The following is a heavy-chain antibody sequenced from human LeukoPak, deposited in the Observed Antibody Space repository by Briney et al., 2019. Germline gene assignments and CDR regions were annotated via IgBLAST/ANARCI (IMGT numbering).Heavy chain of an antibody. CDR2: ISAYNGNT. J-gene: IGHJ4*02. D-gene: IGHD4-17*01. Sequence: ASVKVSCKASGYTFISYGISGVRQAPGQGLVWRGWISAYNGNTTYAQKLQGRVTMTTDTYTSTAYMELRSLRSDDTAVYYCARDAVGSYGDSFFDYWGQGTLVTVSS. V-gene: IGHV1-18*01. CDR3: ARDAVGSYGDSFFDY. CDR1: GYTFISYG.